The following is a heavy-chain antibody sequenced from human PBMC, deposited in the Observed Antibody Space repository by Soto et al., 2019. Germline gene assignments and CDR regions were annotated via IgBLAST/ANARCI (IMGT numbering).Heavy chain of an antibody. V-gene: IGHV3-21*01. CDR2: ISSSSSYI. D-gene: IGHD6-13*01. Sequence: EVQLVESGGGLVQPGGSLRLSCAASGFTFSSYSMNWVRQAPGKGLEWVSSISSSSSYIYYADSVKGRFTISRDNAKNSLYLQMNSLRAEDTAVYYCARDRSPTSSSWYHNWFDPWGQGTLVTVSS. J-gene: IGHJ5*02. CDR3: ARDRSPTSSSWYHNWFDP. CDR1: GFTFSSYS.